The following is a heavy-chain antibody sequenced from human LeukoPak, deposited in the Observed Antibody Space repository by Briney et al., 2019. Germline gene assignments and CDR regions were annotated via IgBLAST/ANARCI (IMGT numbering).Heavy chain of an antibody. Sequence: SVKVSCTASGGTFSSYAISWVRQATGQGLEWMGRIIPIFGIANYAQKFQGRVTITADKSTSTAYMELSSLRSEDTAVYYCARFCSGGSCTHAFDIWGQGTMVTVSS. CDR1: GGTFSSYA. CDR3: ARFCSGGSCTHAFDI. CDR2: IIPIFGIA. D-gene: IGHD2-15*01. V-gene: IGHV1-69*04. J-gene: IGHJ3*02.